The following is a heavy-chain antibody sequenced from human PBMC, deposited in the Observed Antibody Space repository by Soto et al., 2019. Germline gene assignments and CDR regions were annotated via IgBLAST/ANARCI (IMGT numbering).Heavy chain of an antibody. CDR2: IRSKANSYAT. V-gene: IGHV3-73*01. CDR3: TSREGEYCSGGSCYTDY. J-gene: IGHJ4*02. Sequence: EVQLVESGGGLVQPGGSLKLSCAASGFTFSGSAMHWVRQASGKGLEWVGRIRSKANSYATAYAASVKGRFTISRDDSKNTAYLQMNSLKTEDTAVYYCTSREGEYCSGGSCYTDYWGQGTLVTVSS. CDR1: GFTFSGSA. D-gene: IGHD2-15*01.